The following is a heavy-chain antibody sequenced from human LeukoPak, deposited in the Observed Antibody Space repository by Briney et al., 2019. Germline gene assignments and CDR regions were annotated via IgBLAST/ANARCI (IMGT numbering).Heavy chain of an antibody. J-gene: IGHJ4*02. D-gene: IGHD3-10*01. CDR2: ISAYNGNT. CDR1: GYTFTSYG. V-gene: IGHV1-18*01. CDR3: ARGISGSYYNVLNY. Sequence: AAGKVSCKASGYTFTSYGIGWVRQAPGQGLEWMGWISAYNGNTNYAQKLQGRVTMTTDTSTSTAYMELRSLRSDDTAVYYCARGISGSYYNVLNYWGQGTLVTVSS.